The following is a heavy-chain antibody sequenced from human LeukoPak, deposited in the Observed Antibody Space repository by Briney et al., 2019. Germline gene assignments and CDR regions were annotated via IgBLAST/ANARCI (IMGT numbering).Heavy chain of an antibody. CDR2: IYHSGST. CDR1: GGSISSSNW. Sequence: PSETLSLTCAVSGGSISSSNWWSWVRQPPGKGLEWIGEIYHSGSTKYNPSLKSRVTISVDESKNQFSLKVSSVTAADTAVYFCARRAVAAGAFDIWGQGTMVTVSS. V-gene: IGHV4-4*02. D-gene: IGHD6-19*01. CDR3: ARRAVAAGAFDI. J-gene: IGHJ3*02.